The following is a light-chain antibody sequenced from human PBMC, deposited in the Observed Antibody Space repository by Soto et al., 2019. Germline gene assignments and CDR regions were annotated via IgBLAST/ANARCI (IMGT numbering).Light chain of an antibody. V-gene: IGKV1-27*01. CDR2: AAS. Sequence: DIQMTPSPSSLSASVGDRVTITGRASQGISNYVAWYQQKPGKVPKLLIYAASTLQSGVPSRFSGSGSGTDFTLTISSLQPEDFTTYYCQQSYSSPPTFGQGTKVDIK. CDR1: QGISNY. CDR3: QQSYSSPPT. J-gene: IGKJ1*01.